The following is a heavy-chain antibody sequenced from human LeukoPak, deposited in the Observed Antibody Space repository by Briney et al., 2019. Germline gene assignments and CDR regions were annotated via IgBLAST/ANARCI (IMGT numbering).Heavy chain of an antibody. Sequence: GGSLRLSCAASGFTFSSYNMKWVRQAPGEGLGWGSSIISSSSYIYYADSVKGRFTISRDNAKNSLYLQMNSLRAEDTAVYYCARFSGYCSSTSCTPGDWGQGTLVTVSS. CDR3: ARFSGYCSSTSCTPGD. V-gene: IGHV3-21*01. CDR2: IISSSSYI. D-gene: IGHD2-2*01. J-gene: IGHJ4*02. CDR1: GFTFSSYN.